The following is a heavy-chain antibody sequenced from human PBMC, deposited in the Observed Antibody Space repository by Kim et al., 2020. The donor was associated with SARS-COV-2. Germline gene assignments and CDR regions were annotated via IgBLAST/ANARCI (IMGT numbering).Heavy chain of an antibody. CDR1: GFTFDDYA. V-gene: IGHV3-9*01. J-gene: IGHJ6*02. CDR2: ISWNSGSI. CDR3: AKDLSRSWHGVYGMDF. Sequence: GGSLRLSCAASGFTFDDYAMPWVRQAPGKGLEWVSGISWNSGSIGYADSVKGRFTISRDNAKNSLYLQMNSLRAEDTALYYCAKDLSRSWHGVYGMDFWGQGTTVTGPS. D-gene: IGHD6-13*01.